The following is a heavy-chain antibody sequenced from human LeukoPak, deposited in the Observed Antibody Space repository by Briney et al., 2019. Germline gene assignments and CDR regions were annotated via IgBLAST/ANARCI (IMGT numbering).Heavy chain of an antibody. J-gene: IGHJ6*02. D-gene: IGHD2-15*01. Sequence: SETLSLTCTDSGGSISSGGYYWSWIRQPPGKGLEWIGYIYHSGSTYYNPSLKSRVTISVDRSKNQFSLKLSSVTAADTAVYYCARVNGGSSYGMDVWGQGTTVTVSS. CDR2: IYHSGST. CDR1: GGSISSGGYY. V-gene: IGHV4-30-2*01. CDR3: ARVNGGSSYGMDV.